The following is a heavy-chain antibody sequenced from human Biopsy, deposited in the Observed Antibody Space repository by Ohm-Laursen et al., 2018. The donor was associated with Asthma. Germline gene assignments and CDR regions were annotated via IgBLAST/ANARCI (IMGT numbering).Heavy chain of an antibody. CDR2: ISASGHAT. CDR3: AKARIHHFYDSSGYYQHD. J-gene: IGHJ4*02. V-gene: IGHV3-23*01. CDR1: GFTFSSYA. D-gene: IGHD3-22*01. Sequence: SLRLSCSASGFTFSSYAMGWVRQAPGTGLEWVSGISASGHATYDADSVRGRFTISKDNAKNTLYLQMNSLRAEDTAVYYCAKARIHHFYDSSGYYQHDWGQGTLVTVSS.